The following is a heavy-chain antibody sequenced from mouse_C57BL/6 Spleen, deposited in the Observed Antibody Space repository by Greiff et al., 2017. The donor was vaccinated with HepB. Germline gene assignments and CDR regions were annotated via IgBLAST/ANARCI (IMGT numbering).Heavy chain of an antibody. D-gene: IGHD4-1*01. Sequence: VQLQQPGAELVRPGSSVKLSCKASGYTFTSYWMHWVKQRPIQGLEWIGNIDPSDSETHYNQKFKDKATLTVDKSSSTAYMQLSSLTSEDSAVYYCASNWDYWYFDVWGTGTTVTVSS. J-gene: IGHJ1*03. CDR2: IDPSDSET. CDR3: ASNWDYWYFDV. CDR1: GYTFTSYW. V-gene: IGHV1-52*01.